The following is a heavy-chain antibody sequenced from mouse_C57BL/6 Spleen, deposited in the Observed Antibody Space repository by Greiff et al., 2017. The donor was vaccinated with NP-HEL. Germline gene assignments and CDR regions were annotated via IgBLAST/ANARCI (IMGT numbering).Heavy chain of an antibody. J-gene: IGHJ2*01. CDR2: INPSNGGT. CDR3: ARFDYYGYGFDY. Sequence: QVQLQQPGTELVKPGASVKLSCKASGYTFTSHWMHWVKQRPGQGLEWIGNINPSNGGTNYNEKFKSKATLTVDKSSSTAYMQLSSLTSEDSAVYYCARFDYYGYGFDYWGQGTTLTVSS. V-gene: IGHV1-53*01. CDR1: GYTFTSHW. D-gene: IGHD2-2*01.